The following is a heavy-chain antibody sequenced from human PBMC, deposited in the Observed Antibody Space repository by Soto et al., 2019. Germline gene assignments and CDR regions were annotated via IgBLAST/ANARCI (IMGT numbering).Heavy chain of an antibody. D-gene: IGHD1-7*01. J-gene: IGHJ5*02. Sequence: QVQLVQSGAEVKKPGASVQVSCKASGYTFTSYGGSWVRQAPGQGLEWKGWISAYNGNTNYGQKLQGRVTMTTGTSTNTACMELRSLGSDDTAVYYCARNRLELLVRFDAWGQGTLVTVSS. CDR3: ARNRLELLVRFDA. CDR2: ISAYNGNT. V-gene: IGHV1-18*01. CDR1: GYTFTSYG.